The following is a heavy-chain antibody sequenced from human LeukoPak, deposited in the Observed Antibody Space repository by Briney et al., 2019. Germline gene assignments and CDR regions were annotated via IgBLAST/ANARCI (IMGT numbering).Heavy chain of an antibody. CDR3: ARSSYYYGADAFDI. CDR2: IFYSGST. CDR1: SGSISTSNYY. V-gene: IGHV4-39*07. Sequence: PSETLSLTCTVSSGSISTSNYYWGWVRQPPGKALEWIGNIFYSGSTYYSPSLKSRVTISLDTSRNQFSLKLNSVTAADTAVYYCARSSYYYGADAFDIWGQGTMVTVSS. D-gene: IGHD3-10*01. J-gene: IGHJ3*02.